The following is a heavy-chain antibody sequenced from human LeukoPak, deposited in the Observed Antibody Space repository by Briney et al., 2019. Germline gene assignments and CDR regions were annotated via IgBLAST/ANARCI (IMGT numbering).Heavy chain of an antibody. D-gene: IGHD3-22*01. V-gene: IGHV3-23*01. J-gene: IGHJ4*02. CDR2: ISGSGGST. CDR3: AKIVVNYGGYFDY. Sequence: GGSLRLSCAASGFTFSSFAMSWVRQAPGKGLEWVSTISGSGGSTYYTDSVKGRFTISRDNSKNILYLQMNSLRAEDTAVYYCAKIVVNYGGYFDYWGQGTLVTVSS. CDR1: GFTFSSFA.